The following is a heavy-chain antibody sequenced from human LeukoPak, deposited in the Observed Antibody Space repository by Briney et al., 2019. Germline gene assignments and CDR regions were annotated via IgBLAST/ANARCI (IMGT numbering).Heavy chain of an antibody. CDR3: ARDLGYYYDSSGYYYTD. V-gene: IGHV3-21*01. CDR2: ISSSSSYI. Sequence: PGGSLRLSCAASGFTFSSYSMNWVRQAPGKGLEWVSSISSSSSYIYYADSVKGRFTISRDNAKNSLYLQMNSLRADDTAVYYCARDLGYYYDSSGYYYTDWGQGTLVTVSS. D-gene: IGHD3-22*01. CDR1: GFTFSSYS. J-gene: IGHJ4*02.